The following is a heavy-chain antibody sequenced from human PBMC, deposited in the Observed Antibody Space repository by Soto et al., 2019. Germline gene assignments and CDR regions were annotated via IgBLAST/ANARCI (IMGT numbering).Heavy chain of an antibody. CDR1: GFTFDYYW. J-gene: IGHJ3*01. V-gene: IGHV3-74*01. CDR2: IQNDASLT. Sequence: LVESGGGLVQSGGSLRLSCAASGFTFDYYWMHSVRQVPGKGLLWVSHIQNDASLTTYADSVKGRFIISRDNAKNTLYLQMNGRRVEDTAVYFCVRGQRGGFDLWGQGTMVTVSS. D-gene: IGHD2-15*01. CDR3: VRGQRGGFDL.